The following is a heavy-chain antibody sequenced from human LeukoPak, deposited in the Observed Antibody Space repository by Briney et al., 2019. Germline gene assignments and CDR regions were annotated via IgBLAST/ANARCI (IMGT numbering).Heavy chain of an antibody. CDR3: ARGGRRCSSTSCRNRGWFDP. J-gene: IGHJ5*02. V-gene: IGHV4-34*01. Sequence: SETLSLTCAVYGGSFSGYYWSWIRQPPGKGLEWIGEINHSGSTNYNPSLKSRVTISVDTSKNQFSLKLSSVTAADTAVYYCARGGRRCSSTSCRNRGWFDPWGQGTLVTVSS. D-gene: IGHD2-2*01. CDR2: INHSGST. CDR1: GGSFSGYY.